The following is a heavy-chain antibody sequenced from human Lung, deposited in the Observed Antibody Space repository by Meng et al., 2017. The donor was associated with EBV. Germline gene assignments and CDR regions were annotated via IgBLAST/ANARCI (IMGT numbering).Heavy chain of an antibody. Sequence: QVKLVHSGDEVKKPVASVKVSCKTSGYTFTRHGITWVGQAPGQGLEWMGWMNTKTGNPTYAQGFTGRFVFSLDTSVSTAYLQISSLKAEDTAMYYCARDDNGAPDYWGQGTLVTVSS. CDR1: GYTFTRHG. V-gene: IGHV7-4-1*02. CDR2: MNTKTGNP. CDR3: ARDDNGAPDY. D-gene: IGHD1-14*01. J-gene: IGHJ4*02.